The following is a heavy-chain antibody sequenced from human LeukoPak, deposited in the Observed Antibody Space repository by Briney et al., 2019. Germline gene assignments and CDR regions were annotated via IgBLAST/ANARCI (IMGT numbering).Heavy chain of an antibody. CDR2: ISAYNGNT. CDR3: ARVKVRTRMGQNWFDP. Sequence: ASVKVSCKASGYTFTSYGISWVRQAPGQGLEWMGWISAYNGNTNYAQKLQGRVTMTTDTSTSTAYMELRSLRSDDTAVYYCARVKVRTRMGQNWFDPWGQGTLATVSS. CDR1: GYTFTSYG. V-gene: IGHV1-18*01. J-gene: IGHJ5*02. D-gene: IGHD1-1*01.